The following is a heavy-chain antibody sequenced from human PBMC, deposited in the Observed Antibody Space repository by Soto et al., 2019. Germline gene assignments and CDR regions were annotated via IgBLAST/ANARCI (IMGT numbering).Heavy chain of an antibody. V-gene: IGHV5-51*01. Sequence: GESLKISRKGSGYSFTRLSVGWVRPMPGKGLEWMVVFYPGDSDTRYSPSFQGQVTISADKSISTAYLQWSSLKAADTAMYYCARHPIAVARGGMDVWGQGTTVTVSS. D-gene: IGHD6-19*01. CDR1: GYSFTRLS. CDR2: FYPGDSDT. CDR3: ARHPIAVARGGMDV. J-gene: IGHJ6*02.